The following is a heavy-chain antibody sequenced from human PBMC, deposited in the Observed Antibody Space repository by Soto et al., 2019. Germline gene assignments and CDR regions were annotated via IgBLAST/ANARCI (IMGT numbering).Heavy chain of an antibody. J-gene: IGHJ5*02. V-gene: IGHV4-28*01. CDR1: GYSISSSNW. CDR3: ARKMPTMIVVVIQNWFDP. CDR2: IYYSGTT. Sequence: PSETLSLTCAVSGYSISSSNWWGGIRQPPGKGLEWIGYIYYSGTTYYNPSLKSRVTMSVDTSKNQFSLKLTSVTAVDTAVYYCARKMPTMIVVVIQNWFDPWGQGTLVTVS. D-gene: IGHD3-22*01.